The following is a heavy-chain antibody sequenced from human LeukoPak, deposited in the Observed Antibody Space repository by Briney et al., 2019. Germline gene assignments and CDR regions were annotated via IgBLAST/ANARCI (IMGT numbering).Heavy chain of an antibody. Sequence: SSETLSLTCSVSGGSISSSSYYWGWIRQPPGKGLEWIGSIYYSGSTNYNPSLKSRVTMSLDTSKNQFSLKLSSVTAADTAVYYCARWFWFADVWGLGTTVTVSS. V-gene: IGHV4-39*07. CDR3: ARWFWFADV. CDR1: GGSISSSSYY. D-gene: IGHD3-10*01. CDR2: IYYSGST. J-gene: IGHJ6*02.